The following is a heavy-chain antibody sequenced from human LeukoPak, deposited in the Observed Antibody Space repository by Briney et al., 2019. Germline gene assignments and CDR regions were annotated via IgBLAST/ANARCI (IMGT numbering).Heavy chain of an antibody. D-gene: IGHD3-10*01. CDR1: GYSFTSYW. CDR3: ARGPYYYGSGSQTLQNNWFDP. V-gene: IGHV5-51*01. J-gene: IGHJ5*02. Sequence: GESLKISCKGSGYSFTSYWIGWVRQMPGKGLEWMGIIYPGDSDTRYSPSFQGQVTISADTSISTAYLQWSSLKASDTAMYYCARGPYYYGSGSQTLQNNWFDPWGQGTLVTVSS. CDR2: IYPGDSDT.